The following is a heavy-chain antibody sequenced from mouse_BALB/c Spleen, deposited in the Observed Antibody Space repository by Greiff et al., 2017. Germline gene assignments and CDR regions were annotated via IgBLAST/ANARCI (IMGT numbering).Heavy chain of an antibody. CDR2: IYPYNGGT. Sequence: EVQLQQSGPELVKPGASVKISCKASGYTFTDYNMHWVKQSHGKSLEWIGYIYPYNGGTGYNQKFKSKTTLTVDNSSSTAYMVLRSLTSEDSAVYYCARGDGSYWYFDVWGAGTTVTVSS. D-gene: IGHD1-1*02. CDR3: ARGDGSYWYFDV. J-gene: IGHJ1*01. CDR1: GYTFTDYN. V-gene: IGHV1S29*02.